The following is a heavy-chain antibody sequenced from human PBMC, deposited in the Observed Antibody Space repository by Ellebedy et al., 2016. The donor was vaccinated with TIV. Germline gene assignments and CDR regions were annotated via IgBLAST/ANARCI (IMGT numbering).Heavy chain of an antibody. Sequence: ASVKVSCKASGYTFTGYYMHWVRQAPGQGLEWMGWINPNSGGTNYAQKLQGRVTMTTDTSTNTAYMELRSLRSDDTAVYYCARDMGFTYGADYWGQGTLVTVSS. J-gene: IGHJ4*02. D-gene: IGHD5-18*01. CDR2: INPNSGGT. CDR3: ARDMGFTYGADY. V-gene: IGHV1-2*02. CDR1: GYTFTGYY.